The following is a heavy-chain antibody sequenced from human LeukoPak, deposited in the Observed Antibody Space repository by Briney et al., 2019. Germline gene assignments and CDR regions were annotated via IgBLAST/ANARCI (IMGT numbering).Heavy chain of an antibody. Sequence: GGSLRLSCAASGFTFTSYAMHWVRQAPGKGLEWVAVISFAGDIYCYADSVKGRFTISRDNSRSTLYLHMNSLRAEDTAVYYCARDRNGEGRLDPWGQGTLVTVSS. J-gene: IGHJ5*02. V-gene: IGHV3-30*04. D-gene: IGHD2-8*01. CDR3: ARDRNGEGRLDP. CDR1: GFTFTSYA. CDR2: ISFAGDIY.